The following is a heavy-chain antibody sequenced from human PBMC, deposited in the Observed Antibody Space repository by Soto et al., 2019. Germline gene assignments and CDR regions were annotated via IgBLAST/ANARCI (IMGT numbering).Heavy chain of an antibody. CDR1: GRSFSGYY. V-gene: IGHV4-34*01. J-gene: IGHJ4*02. CDR3: ARKELGYSFDY. CDR2: INHSGST. D-gene: IGHD1-26*01. Sequence: SETLSLTCAVYGRSFSGYYWSWIRQPPGKGLEWIGEINHSGSTNYNPSLKSRVTISVDTSKNQFSLKLSSVTAADTAVYYCARKELGYSFDYWGQGTLVTVSS.